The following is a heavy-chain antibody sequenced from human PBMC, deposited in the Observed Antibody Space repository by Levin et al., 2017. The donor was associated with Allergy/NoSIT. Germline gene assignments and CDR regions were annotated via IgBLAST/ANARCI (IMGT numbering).Heavy chain of an antibody. CDR1: GYSFTSYY. V-gene: IGHV1-46*01. CDR3: ARDSSPQLGSNYYFDY. CDR2: INPSGGST. J-gene: IGHJ4*02. D-gene: IGHD7-27*01. Sequence: GESLKISCKASGYSFTSYYMHWVRQAPGQGLEWMGIINPSGGSTTYAQKFQGRVTLTRDTSTSTVYMELSSLRSEDTAVYYCARDSSPQLGSNYYFDYWGQGTLVTVSS.